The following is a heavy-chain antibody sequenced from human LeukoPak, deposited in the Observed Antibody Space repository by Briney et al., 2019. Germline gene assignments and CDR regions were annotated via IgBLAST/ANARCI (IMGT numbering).Heavy chain of an antibody. Sequence: GGSLRLSCAASGFTFSSYDMNWVRQAPGKGLEWVSGISGSGGSTFYADSVKGRFTISRDNSKNTLYLQMNSLRAEDTAVYYCAKDRMTYYDFWSGPGASYYYYYMDVWGKGTTVTVSS. CDR2: ISGSGGST. CDR3: AKDRMTYYDFWSGPGASYYYYYMDV. J-gene: IGHJ6*03. CDR1: GFTFSSYD. D-gene: IGHD3-3*01. V-gene: IGHV3-23*01.